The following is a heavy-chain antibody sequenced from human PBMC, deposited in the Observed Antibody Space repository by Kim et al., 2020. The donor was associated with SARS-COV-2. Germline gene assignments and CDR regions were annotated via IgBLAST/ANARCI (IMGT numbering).Heavy chain of an antibody. J-gene: IGHJ4*02. CDR2: SGGST. V-gene: IGHV3-66*01. CDR3: ARVWRWG. Sequence: SGGSTYYADSVKGRFTISRDNSKNTLYLQMNSLRAEDTAVYYCARVWRWGWGQGTLVTVSS. D-gene: IGHD3-10*01.